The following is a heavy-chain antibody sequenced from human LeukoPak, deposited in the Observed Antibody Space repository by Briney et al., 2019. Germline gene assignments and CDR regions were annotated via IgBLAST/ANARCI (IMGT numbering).Heavy chain of an antibody. Sequence: GGSLRLSCAASAFTLSSYTMRWDSQAPGKGLEWVSYISRGSSTIYYADSVKGRFTISRDNAKNSMYLQMNSLRDEDTAVYYCARPSEDWSGGSCYSDWDQGTLVTVSS. D-gene: IGHD2-15*01. CDR2: ISRGSSTI. J-gene: IGHJ4*02. CDR1: AFTLSSYT. CDR3: ARPSEDWSGGSCYSD. V-gene: IGHV3-48*02.